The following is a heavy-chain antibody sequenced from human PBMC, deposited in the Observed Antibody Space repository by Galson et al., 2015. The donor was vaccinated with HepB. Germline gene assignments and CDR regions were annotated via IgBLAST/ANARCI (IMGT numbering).Heavy chain of an antibody. Sequence: QSGAEVKKPGESLKISCKGSGYSFSTYWIGWVRQMPGRGLEWMGIIYPGDSDTRYSPSFQGQVTISADKSISTAYLQWSSLRASDTAMYYCARQQAYSSGWYGSLSAFAIWGQGTKVTVSS. CDR3: ARQQAYSSGWYGSLSAFAI. D-gene: IGHD6-19*01. V-gene: IGHV5-51*01. J-gene: IGHJ3*02. CDR2: IYPGDSDT. CDR1: GYSFSTYW.